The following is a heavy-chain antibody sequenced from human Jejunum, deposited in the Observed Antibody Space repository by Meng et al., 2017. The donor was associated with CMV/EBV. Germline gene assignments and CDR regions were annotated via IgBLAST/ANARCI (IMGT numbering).Heavy chain of an antibody. CDR2: ISTNGVTI. V-gene: IGHV3-11*01. Sequence: GVSLTDYYMSWIRQAPGKGLEWLAYISTNGVTIYYADSVRGRFTISRDNAEKSLYLQMNSLRAEDTAVYYCAREHISMVRGYGMDVWGQGTTVTVSS. CDR3: AREHISMVRGYGMDV. J-gene: IGHJ6*02. D-gene: IGHD3-10*01. CDR1: GVSLTDYY.